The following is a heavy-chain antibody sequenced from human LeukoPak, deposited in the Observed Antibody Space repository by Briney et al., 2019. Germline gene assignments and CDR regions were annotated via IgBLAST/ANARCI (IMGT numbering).Heavy chain of an antibody. D-gene: IGHD3-22*01. CDR2: ISYDGTNK. Sequence: GGSLRLSCAASGFSFSSYGMHWVRQAPGKGLEWVAVISYDGTNKYYADSVKGRFTISRDNSKNTLYLQMDSLSAEDTAVYYCARGLIDSSGTLEVVDYWGQGTLVTVSP. CDR1: GFSFSSYG. J-gene: IGHJ4*02. CDR3: ARGLIDSSGTLEVVDY. V-gene: IGHV3-30*03.